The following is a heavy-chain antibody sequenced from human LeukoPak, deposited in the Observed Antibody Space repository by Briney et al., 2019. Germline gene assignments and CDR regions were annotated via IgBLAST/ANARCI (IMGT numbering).Heavy chain of an antibody. D-gene: IGHD6-6*01. Sequence: GGPLRLSCAASGLTFSGSAMSWVRQAPGKGLEWVSLISGSGNRTYYADSVRGRFTISRDNSKNTLYLQMNSLRAEDTAVYYCAKQSTARSLGEGGQGTLVTVSS. CDR3: AKQSTARSLGE. J-gene: IGHJ4*02. CDR2: ISGSGNRT. V-gene: IGHV3-23*01. CDR1: GLTFSGSA.